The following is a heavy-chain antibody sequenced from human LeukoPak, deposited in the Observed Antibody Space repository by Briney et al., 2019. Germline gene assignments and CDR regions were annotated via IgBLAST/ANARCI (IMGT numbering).Heavy chain of an antibody. J-gene: IGHJ4*02. V-gene: IGHV6-1*01. CDR3: ARDLIPPYSSSSEGFNY. Sequence: SQTLSLTCAISGDSVSSNSAAWNWIGQSPSRGLEWLGRTYYRSKWYNDYAVSVKSRITINPDTSKNQFSLQLNSVTPEDTAVSYCARDLIPPYSSSSEGFNYWGQGTLVTVSS. D-gene: IGHD6-6*01. CDR2: TYYRSKWYN. CDR1: GDSVSSNSAA.